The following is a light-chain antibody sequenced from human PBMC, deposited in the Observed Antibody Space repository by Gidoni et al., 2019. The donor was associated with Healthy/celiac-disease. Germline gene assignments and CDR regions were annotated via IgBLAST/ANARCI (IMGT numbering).Light chain of an antibody. Sequence: EIVMTQSPATLSVSPGERATLSCRASQSVSRNLAWYQQKAGQAPRLLIYGASTRATGIPARFSGSGSGTEFTLTISSLQSEDFAVYYCQQYNNWPQTFXXXTKVEIK. V-gene: IGKV3-15*01. CDR1: QSVSRN. CDR3: QQYNNWPQT. CDR2: GAS. J-gene: IGKJ1*01.